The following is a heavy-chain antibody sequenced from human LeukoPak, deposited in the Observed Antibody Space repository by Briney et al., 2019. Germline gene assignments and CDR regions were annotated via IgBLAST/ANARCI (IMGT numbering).Heavy chain of an antibody. D-gene: IGHD6-19*01. CDR1: GFTFRSYG. J-gene: IGHJ4*02. CDR3: ANRGAVAGAPVPSFDY. V-gene: IGHV3-33*06. Sequence: PGGSLRLSCAASGFTFRSYGMHWVRQAPGKGLEWVAVIWYDGSNKYCADSVKGRFTISRDNSKNTLYLEMSSLRAEDTAVYYCANRGAVAGAPVPSFDYWGQGTLVTVSS. CDR2: IWYDGSNK.